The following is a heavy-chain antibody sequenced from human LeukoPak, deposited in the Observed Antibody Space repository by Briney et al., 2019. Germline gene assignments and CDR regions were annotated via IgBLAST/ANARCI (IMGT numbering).Heavy chain of an antibody. J-gene: IGHJ4*02. D-gene: IGHD6-6*01. Sequence: GGSLRLSCAASGFIFEEYGMTWDRQAPGKGLEWVSGINGNGGSRGYAASVKGRFTISGDNANNSLYLQMNSLRAEDTAFYYCARGSSFHNYWGQGTLVTVSS. CDR3: ARGSSFHNY. V-gene: IGHV3-20*04. CDR1: GFIFEEYG. CDR2: INGNGGSR.